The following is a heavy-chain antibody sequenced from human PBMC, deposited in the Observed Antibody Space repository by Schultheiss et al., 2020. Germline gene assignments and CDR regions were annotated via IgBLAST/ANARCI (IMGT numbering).Heavy chain of an antibody. V-gene: IGHV3-23*01. D-gene: IGHD1-26*01. CDR2: ISGSGGST. CDR3: AKVTPPGNYYRLRFDY. J-gene: IGHJ4*02. CDR1: GFTFNSYA. Sequence: GGSLRLSCAASGFTFNSYAMSWVRQAPGKGLEWVSVISGSGGSTDHADSVKGRFTISRDNSKNTLFLQMNSLRAEDTAVYYCAKVTPPGNYYRLRFDYWGQGTLVTVSS.